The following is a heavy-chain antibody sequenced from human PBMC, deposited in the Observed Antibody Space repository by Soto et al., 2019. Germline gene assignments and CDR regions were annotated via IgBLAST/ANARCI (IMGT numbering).Heavy chain of an antibody. CDR3: ARSAVDYDILTGYSPGATDY. Sequence: ASVKVSCKASGYTFTSYAMHWVRQAPGQRLERMGWINAGNGNTKYSQKFQGRVTITRDTSASTAYMELSSLRSEDTAVYYCARSAVDYDILTGYSPGATDYWGQGTLVTVSS. V-gene: IGHV1-3*01. D-gene: IGHD3-9*01. CDR1: GYTFTSYA. J-gene: IGHJ4*02. CDR2: INAGNGNT.